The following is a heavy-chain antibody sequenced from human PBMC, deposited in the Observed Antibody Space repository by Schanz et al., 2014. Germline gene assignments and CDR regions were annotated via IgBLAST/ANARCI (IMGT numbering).Heavy chain of an antibody. V-gene: IGHV3-66*01. CDR1: GFAFSNYA. CDR2: IFGGGST. D-gene: IGHD6-13*01. J-gene: IGHJ5*02. Sequence: EVQVVESGGGLVQPGGSLRLSCAASGFAFSNYAMNWVRQAPGKGLEWVSGIFGGGSTFYADSVKGRFTISRDNSKNTLYLQMNSLRAEDTAVYYCARGGGAAASTWGQGILVTVSS. CDR3: ARGGGAAAST.